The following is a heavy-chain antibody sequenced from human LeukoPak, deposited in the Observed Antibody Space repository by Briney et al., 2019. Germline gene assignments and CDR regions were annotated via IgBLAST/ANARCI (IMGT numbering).Heavy chain of an antibody. V-gene: IGHV5-51*01. J-gene: IGHJ4*02. D-gene: IGHD5-24*01. CDR1: GYNFTSYW. CDR2: IYPGDSDT. CDR3: ARPRDGYNQVVDY. Sequence: GESLKIPCKGSGYNFTSYWIGWVRQMPGKGPEWMGIIYPGDSDTRYSPSFQGQVTISADKSISTAYLQWSSLKASDTAMYYCARPRDGYNQVVDYWGQGTLVTVSS.